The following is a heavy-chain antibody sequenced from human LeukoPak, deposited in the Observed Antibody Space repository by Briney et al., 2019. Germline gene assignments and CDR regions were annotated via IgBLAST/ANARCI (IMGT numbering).Heavy chain of an antibody. J-gene: IGHJ4*02. CDR1: GFTFSDYY. D-gene: IGHD3-3*01. Sequence: GGSLRLSCAASGFTFSDYYMSWTRQAPGKGLEWVSYISSSGSTIYYADSVKGRFTISRDNAKNSLYLQMNSLRAEDTAVYYCARDSYYDFWSGRQPPDYWGQGTLVTVSS. CDR3: ARDSYYDFWSGRQPPDY. V-gene: IGHV3-11*01. CDR2: ISSSGSTI.